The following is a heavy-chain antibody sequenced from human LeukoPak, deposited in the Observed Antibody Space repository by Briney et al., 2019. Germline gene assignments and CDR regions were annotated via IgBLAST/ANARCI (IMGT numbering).Heavy chain of an antibody. CDR2: ISAGATAT. V-gene: IGHV3-23*01. J-gene: IGHJ4*02. CDR3: AKGGTTAWTAVDY. D-gene: IGHD4-11*01. CDR1: GFTVSSNY. Sequence: SGGSLRLSCAASGFTVSSNYMSWVRQAPGKGLEWVSSISAGATATYYADSAKGRFTISRDNSEDTLYLQMNSLRADDTALYYCAKGGTTAWTAVDYWGQGTLFTVSS.